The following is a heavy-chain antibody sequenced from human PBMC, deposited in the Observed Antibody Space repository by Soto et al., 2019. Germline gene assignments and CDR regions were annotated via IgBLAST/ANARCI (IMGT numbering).Heavy chain of an antibody. CDR3: ARDGLTVVTPVVADLNYYYYGMDV. Sequence: QVQLVQSGAEVKKPGASVKVSCKASGYTFTSYGISWVRQAPGQGLEWMGWISAYNGNTNYAQKLQGRVTMTTDTSTSTAYMELRSLRSDDTAVYYCARDGLTVVTPVVADLNYYYYGMDVWGQGTTVTVSS. J-gene: IGHJ6*02. V-gene: IGHV1-18*01. CDR1: GYTFTSYG. CDR2: ISAYNGNT. D-gene: IGHD2-21*01.